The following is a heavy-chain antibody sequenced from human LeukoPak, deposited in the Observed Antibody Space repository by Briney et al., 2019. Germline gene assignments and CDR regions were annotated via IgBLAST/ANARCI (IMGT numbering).Heavy chain of an antibody. D-gene: IGHD3-22*01. Sequence: GGSLRPSCAASGFTFSRYSKNWVRQAPGRGLEWVSSISSSSIYIYYADSVKGRFTISRDNAKNSLYLQMNSLRAEDTAVYYCASSRYDSSGYYGIIGYWGQGTLVTVSS. CDR1: GFTFSRYS. CDR2: ISSSSIYI. J-gene: IGHJ4*02. V-gene: IGHV3-21*01. CDR3: ASSRYDSSGYYGIIGY.